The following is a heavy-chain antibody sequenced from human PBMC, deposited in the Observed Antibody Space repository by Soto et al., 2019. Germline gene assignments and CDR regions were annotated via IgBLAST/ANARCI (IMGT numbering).Heavy chain of an antibody. J-gene: IGHJ4*02. CDR1: GFTFSSYA. CDR2: ISGSGGST. CDR3: AKVHLYYYDSSGYYFH. V-gene: IGHV3-23*01. Sequence: GGSLRLSCAASGFTFSSYAMSWVGQAPGKGLEWVSAISGSGGSTYYADSVKGRFTISRDNSKNTLYLQMNSLRAEDTAVYYCAKVHLYYYDSSGYYFHWGQGTLGTVSS. D-gene: IGHD3-22*01.